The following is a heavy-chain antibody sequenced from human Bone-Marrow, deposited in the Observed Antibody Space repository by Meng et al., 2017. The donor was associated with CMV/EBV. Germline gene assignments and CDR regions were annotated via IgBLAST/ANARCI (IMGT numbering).Heavy chain of an antibody. Sequence: RGSLRLSCAASGFTFSSYAMHWVRQAPGKGLEWVAVISYDGSNKYYADSVKGRFTISRDNSKNTLYLQMNSLRAEDTAVYYCARVGGSYYALDYWGQGTLVTVSS. J-gene: IGHJ4*02. D-gene: IGHD1-26*01. V-gene: IGHV3-30-3*01. CDR1: GFTFSSYA. CDR3: ARVGGSYYALDY. CDR2: ISYDGSNK.